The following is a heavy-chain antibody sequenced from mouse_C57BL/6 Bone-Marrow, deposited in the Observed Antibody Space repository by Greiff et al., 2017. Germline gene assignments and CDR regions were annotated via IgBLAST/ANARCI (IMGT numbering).Heavy chain of an antibody. Sequence: QVQLQQSGAELVKPGASVKLSCKASGYTFTGYWMQWVKQRPGQGLEWIGEIDPADSSTKYNQKVKGKATLTLDTSSSTAYIQLSSLTSEDSAVYYCAIDYYGSSMFAYWGQGTLVTVSA. V-gene: IGHV1-50*01. D-gene: IGHD1-1*01. CDR3: AIDYYGSSMFAY. CDR2: IDPADSST. CDR1: GYTFTGYW. J-gene: IGHJ3*01.